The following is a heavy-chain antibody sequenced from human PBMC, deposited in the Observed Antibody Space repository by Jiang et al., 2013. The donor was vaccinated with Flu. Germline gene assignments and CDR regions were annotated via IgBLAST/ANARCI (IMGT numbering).Heavy chain of an antibody. D-gene: IGHD3-22*01. V-gene: IGHV6-1*01. CDR3: ARGYYDRSGYYSIGYFDY. J-gene: IGHJ4*02. CDR1: GDSVSSNSAA. CDR2: TYYRSKWYN. Sequence: QTLSLTCAISGDSVSSNSAAWNWIRQSPSRGLEWLGRTYYRSKWYNDYAVSVKSRITINADTSKNQFSLQLNSVTPDDTAVYYCARGYYDRSGYYSIGYFDYWGQGTLLTVSS.